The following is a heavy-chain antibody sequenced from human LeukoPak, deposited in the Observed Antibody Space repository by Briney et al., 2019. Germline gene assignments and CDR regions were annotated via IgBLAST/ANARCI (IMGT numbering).Heavy chain of an antibody. D-gene: IGHD2-15*01. Sequence: GASVKVSCKVSGYTLTELSMHWVRQAPGKRLEWMGGFDPEDGETIYAQKFQGRVTMTEDTSTDTAYMELSSLRSEDTAVYYCATFRYCSGGSCYTSGFDPWGQGTLVTVSP. CDR3: ATFRYCSGGSCYTSGFDP. J-gene: IGHJ5*02. V-gene: IGHV1-24*01. CDR1: GYTLTELS. CDR2: FDPEDGET.